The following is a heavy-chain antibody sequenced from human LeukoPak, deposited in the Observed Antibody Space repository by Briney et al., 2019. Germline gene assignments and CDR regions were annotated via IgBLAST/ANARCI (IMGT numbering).Heavy chain of an antibody. CDR3: ARGDGYNY. CDR1: GGSIGSSSYY. V-gene: IGHV4-39*01. J-gene: IGHJ4*02. CDR2: IYYSGST. D-gene: IGHD5-24*01. Sequence: SETLSLTCTVSGGSIGSSSYYWGWIRQPPGKGLEWIGSIYYSGSTYYNPSLKSRVTISVDTSKNQFSLKLSSVTAADAAVYYCARGDGYNYWGQGTLVTVSS.